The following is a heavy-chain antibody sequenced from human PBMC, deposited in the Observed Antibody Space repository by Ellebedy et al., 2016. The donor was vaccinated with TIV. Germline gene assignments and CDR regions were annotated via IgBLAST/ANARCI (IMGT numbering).Heavy chain of an antibody. J-gene: IGHJ4*02. D-gene: IGHD1/OR15-1a*01. CDR3: ARGLTKALDV. Sequence: AALVKVSCKASGYTFTSYDIDWVRQATGQGLEWMGWMNPNNGDTGYAQKFQGRVTMTRNTSISTAYMELSGLRSDDTATYYCARGLTKALDVWGQGTLVTVSS. V-gene: IGHV1-8*01. CDR2: MNPNNGDT. CDR1: GYTFTSYD.